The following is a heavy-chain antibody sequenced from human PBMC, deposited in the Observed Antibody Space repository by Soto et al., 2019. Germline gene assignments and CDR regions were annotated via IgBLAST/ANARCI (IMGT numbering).Heavy chain of an antibody. J-gene: IGHJ4*02. CDR1: GYSFTSHW. V-gene: IGHV5-51*01. Sequence: PGESLKISCKGSGYSFTSHWIGWVRQMPGKGLEWMGIIYPGDSGTRYSPSFQGLVTISADKSITTAYLQWSSLKASDTAMYYCARHPGAADTSDLDYWGQGTLVTVSS. CDR2: IYPGDSGT. D-gene: IGHD6-25*01. CDR3: ARHPGAADTSDLDY.